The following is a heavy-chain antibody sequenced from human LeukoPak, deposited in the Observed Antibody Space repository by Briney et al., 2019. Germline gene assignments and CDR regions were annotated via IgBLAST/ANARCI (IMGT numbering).Heavy chain of an antibody. Sequence: SQTLSLTCAISGDSVSSNSAAWNWIRQSPSRGLEWLGRTYYRSKWYNDYAVSVKSRITINPDTSKNQFSLQLNSVTPEDTAVYYCARVPGRAAAGTAYYYYGMDVWGQGTTVTVSS. CDR2: TYYRSKWYN. CDR3: ARVPGRAAAGTAYYYYGMDV. D-gene: IGHD6-13*01. V-gene: IGHV6-1*01. CDR1: GDSVSSNSAA. J-gene: IGHJ6*02.